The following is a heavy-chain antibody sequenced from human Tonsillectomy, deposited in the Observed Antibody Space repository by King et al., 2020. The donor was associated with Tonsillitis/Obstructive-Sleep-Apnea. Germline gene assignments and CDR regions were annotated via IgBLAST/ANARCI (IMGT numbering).Heavy chain of an antibody. CDR2: IHYSGST. CDR1: GGSISSYH. V-gene: IGHV4-59*01. Sequence: VQLQESGPGLVRPSETLSLTCTVSGGSISSYHWSWIRQPPGKGLEWIGDIHYSGSTNYNPSLKSRVTISVDTSKYQFSLKLSSVTAADTAVYYCARGRSSSGGDFDYWGQGTLVTVSS. J-gene: IGHJ4*02. CDR3: ARGRSSSGGDFDY. D-gene: IGHD6-6*01.